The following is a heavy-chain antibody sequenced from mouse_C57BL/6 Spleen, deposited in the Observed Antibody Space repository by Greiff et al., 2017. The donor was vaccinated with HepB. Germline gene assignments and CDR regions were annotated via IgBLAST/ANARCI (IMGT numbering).Heavy chain of an antibody. Sequence: EVKLMESGPGLVKPSQSLSLTCSVTGYSITSGYYWNWIRQFPGNKLEWMGYISYDGSNNYNPSLKNRISITRDTSKNQFFLKLNSVTTEDTATYYCAREEPWYFDVWGTGTTVTVSS. D-gene: IGHD6-1*01. V-gene: IGHV3-6*01. CDR1: GYSITSGYY. CDR2: ISYDGSN. CDR3: AREEPWYFDV. J-gene: IGHJ1*03.